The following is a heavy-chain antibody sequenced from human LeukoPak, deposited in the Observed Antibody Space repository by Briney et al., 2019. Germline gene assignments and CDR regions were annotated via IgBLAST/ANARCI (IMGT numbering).Heavy chain of an antibody. D-gene: IGHD1-26*01. Sequence: PGGSLRLSCAASGFTFSSYAMHWVRQAPGKGLEYVSAISSNGGSTYYANSVKGRFTISRDNSKNTLYLQMGSLRAEDMAVYYCARDFIVGATRGDYWGQGTLVTVSS. J-gene: IGHJ4*02. CDR1: GFTFSSYA. CDR2: ISSNGGST. V-gene: IGHV3-64*01. CDR3: ARDFIVGATRGDY.